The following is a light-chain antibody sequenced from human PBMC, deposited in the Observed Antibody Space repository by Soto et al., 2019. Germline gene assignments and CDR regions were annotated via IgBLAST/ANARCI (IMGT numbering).Light chain of an antibody. V-gene: IGLV2-14*01. CDR3: SSYTSSSTPYV. Sequence: QSVLTQPDSVSGSPGQSITISCTGTSSDVGGYNYVSWYQQDPGKAPKLMIYEVSNRPSGVSNRFSGSKSGNTASLTISGLQAEDEADYYCSSYTSSSTPYVFGTGTKLTVL. J-gene: IGLJ1*01. CDR2: EVS. CDR1: SSDVGGYNY.